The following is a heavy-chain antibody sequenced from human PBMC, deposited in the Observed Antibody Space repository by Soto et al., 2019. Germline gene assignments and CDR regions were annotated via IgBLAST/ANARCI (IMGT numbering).Heavy chain of an antibody. D-gene: IGHD1-1*01. V-gene: IGHV1-18*01. J-gene: IGHJ5*01. Sequence: ASVKVSCKASGYTFTSYGISWVRQAPGQGLEWMGWISAYNGYAHYAQKFQGRVSMTADTLTSTAYMELRGLRSDDTAMYYCSKNGTSWFASWGQGTPVTVSS. CDR2: ISAYNGYA. CDR1: GYTFTSYG. CDR3: SKNGTSWFAS.